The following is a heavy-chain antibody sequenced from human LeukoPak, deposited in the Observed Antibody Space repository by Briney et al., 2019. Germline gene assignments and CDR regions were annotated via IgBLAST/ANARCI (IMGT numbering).Heavy chain of an antibody. CDR2: IIPIFGTA. J-gene: IGHJ4*02. CDR3: ARDRDSSGWYKGPLDY. Sequence: SVKVSCKASGYTFTSYAMHWVRQAPGQGLEWMGGIIPIFGTANYAQKFQGRVTITADESTSTAYMELSSLRSEDTAVYYCARDRDSSGWYKGPLDYWGQGTLVTVSS. CDR1: GYTFTSYA. D-gene: IGHD6-19*01. V-gene: IGHV1-69*13.